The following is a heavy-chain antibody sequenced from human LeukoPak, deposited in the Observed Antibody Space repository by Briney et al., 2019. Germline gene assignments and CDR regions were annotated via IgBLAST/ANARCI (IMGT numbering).Heavy chain of an antibody. CDR2: IKQDGSEK. CDR3: ARESPAPYSSGWYLDY. Sequence: GGSLRLSCAASGFTFSSYWMSWVRQAPGKGREWVANIKQDGSEKYYVDSVKGRFTISRDNAKNSLYLQMNSLRAEDTAVYYCARESPAPYSSGWYLDYWGQGTLVTVSS. CDR1: GFTFSSYW. J-gene: IGHJ4*02. D-gene: IGHD6-19*01. V-gene: IGHV3-7*01.